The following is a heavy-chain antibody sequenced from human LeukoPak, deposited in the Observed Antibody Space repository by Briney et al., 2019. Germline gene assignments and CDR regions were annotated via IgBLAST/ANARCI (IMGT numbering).Heavy chain of an antibody. Sequence: GGSLTLSWSASGFSFSSYCVNWVRQAPGTGLEWVSSISYSSNYIYYADSVKGRFTISRDNAKNSLYLQMNSLRAEDTAVYYCARDRGGYSVFWGQGTLVTVSS. J-gene: IGHJ4*02. CDR3: ARDRGGYSVF. CDR2: ISYSSNYI. CDR1: GFSFSSYC. V-gene: IGHV3-21*01. D-gene: IGHD2-15*01.